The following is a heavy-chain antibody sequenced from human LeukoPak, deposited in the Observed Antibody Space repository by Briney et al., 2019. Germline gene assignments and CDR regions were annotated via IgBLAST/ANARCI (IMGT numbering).Heavy chain of an antibody. CDR3: ARDPSLAKLQLWLVY. CDR1: GFTFSSYG. D-gene: IGHD5-18*01. V-gene: IGHV3-30*03. Sequence: GRSLRLSCAASGFTFSSYGMHWVRQAPGKGLEWVAVISYDGSTKYYTNSVKGRFTISRDNSKNTLFLQMNSLRAEDTAVYYRARDPSLAKLQLWLVYWGQGTLVTVSS. J-gene: IGHJ4*02. CDR2: ISYDGSTK.